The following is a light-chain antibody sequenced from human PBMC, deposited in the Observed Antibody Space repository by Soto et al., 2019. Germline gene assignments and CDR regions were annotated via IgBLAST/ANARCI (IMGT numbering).Light chain of an antibody. Sequence: QAVVTQPPSVSVAPGQRVTISCTGSSSNIGAGYDVHWYQQLPGTAPKLLIYGNSNRPSGVPDRFSGSKSGTSASLAITGLQAEDEADYYCQSYDSSLSGWVFCGGTKLTVL. CDR2: GNS. CDR1: SSNIGAGYD. V-gene: IGLV1-40*01. J-gene: IGLJ3*02. CDR3: QSYDSSLSGWV.